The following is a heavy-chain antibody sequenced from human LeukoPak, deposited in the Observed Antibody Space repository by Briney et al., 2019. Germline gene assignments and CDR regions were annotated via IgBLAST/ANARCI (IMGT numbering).Heavy chain of an antibody. CDR2: ISSSSSYI. J-gene: IGHJ3*02. D-gene: IGHD1-26*01. CDR1: GFTFSSYS. V-gene: IGHV3-21*01. CDR3: ARTRNRYSGSPDAFDI. Sequence: GGSLRLSCAASGFTFSSYSMNWVRQAPGKGLEWVSSISSSSSYIYYADSVKGRFTISRDNAKNSLYLQMNSLRAEDTAVYYCARTRNRYSGSPDAFDIWGQGTMVTVSS.